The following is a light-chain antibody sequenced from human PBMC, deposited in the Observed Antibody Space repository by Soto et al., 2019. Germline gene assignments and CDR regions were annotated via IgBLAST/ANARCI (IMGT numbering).Light chain of an antibody. J-gene: IGKJ1*01. CDR2: DAS. CDR3: QQYGSSPQT. V-gene: IGKV3-20*01. Sequence: EIVLTQSPATLSLSPGERATLSCRASQRISSSQLAWYQQKPGQAPRLLIHDASSRATGISDRFTGSGSGTDFTLTITTLEPEDFAVYYCQQYGSSPQTFGLGTKV. CDR1: QRISSSQ.